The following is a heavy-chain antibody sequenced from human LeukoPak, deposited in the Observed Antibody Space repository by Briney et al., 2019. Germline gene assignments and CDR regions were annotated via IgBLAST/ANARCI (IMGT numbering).Heavy chain of an antibody. CDR1: ASNFTSSC. J-gene: IGHJ4*02. V-gene: IGHV5-51*01. Sequence: GESLQISCKASASNFTSSCIGWVGQMPGKGLECMGIIYTDDSDTRYSPSFQGQVTISTDKSISTAYLHWMCLPATNRTMYSCARAETSRLDPFDFWGRGTLVTVSS. CDR3: ARAETSRLDPFDF. CDR2: IYTDDSDT.